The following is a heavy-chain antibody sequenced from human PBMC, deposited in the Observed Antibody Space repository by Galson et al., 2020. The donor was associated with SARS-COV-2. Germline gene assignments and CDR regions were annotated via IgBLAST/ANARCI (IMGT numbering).Heavy chain of an antibody. CDR3: ATVADDSSPFDY. CDR2: IYPVDSDT. Sequence: GESLKIYCRGSRYTFTTFWIGWVRQLPGKGLEWMGIIYPVDSDTRYSPSFQGQVTISVDKSTSTAYLQWGSLKASDTAMYYCATVADDSSPFDYWGQGTLVTVSS. CDR1: RYTFTTFW. D-gene: IGHD6-19*01. J-gene: IGHJ4*02. V-gene: IGHV5-51*01.